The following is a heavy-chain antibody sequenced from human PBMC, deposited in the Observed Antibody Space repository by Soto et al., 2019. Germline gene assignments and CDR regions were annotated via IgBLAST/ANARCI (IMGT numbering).Heavy chain of an antibody. CDR1: GFTFSSYG. D-gene: IGHD3-22*01. CDR3: SRGHNYYDSSGYYLNPDAFDI. Sequence: GGSLRLSCAASGFTFSSYGMHWVRQAPGKGLEWVAVIWYDGSNEYYADSVKGRFTISRDNSKNTLYLQMNSLRAEDTAVYYCSRGHNYYDSSGYYLNPDAFDIWGQGTMVTVSS. V-gene: IGHV3-33*08. CDR2: IWYDGSNE. J-gene: IGHJ3*02.